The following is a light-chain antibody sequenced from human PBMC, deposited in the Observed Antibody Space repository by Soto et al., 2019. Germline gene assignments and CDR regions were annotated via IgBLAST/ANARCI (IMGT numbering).Light chain of an antibody. CDR3: MQTAHWPYT. CDR2: KVF. Sequence: DVVMTQSPLSLPVTLGQSASISCTSSQSLVYADGNTYLNWLQRRPGQSPRRLIYKVFNRDSGVPDRFSGSASGSEFTLTISRVEAEDIGVYYCMQTAHWPYTFGQGTKVDIK. V-gene: IGKV2-30*01. J-gene: IGKJ2*01. CDR1: QSLVYADGNTY.